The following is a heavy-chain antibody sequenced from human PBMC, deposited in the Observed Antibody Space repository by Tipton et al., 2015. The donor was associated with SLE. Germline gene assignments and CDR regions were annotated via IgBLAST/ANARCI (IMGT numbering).Heavy chain of an antibody. Sequence: TLSLTCTVSGGSISSSSYYWGWIRQPPGKGLEWIGNIYYSGITYYNPSLKSRVTISVDTSKNQFSLKLSSVTAADTAVYYCARDPDSSGFDYWGQGTLVTVSS. D-gene: IGHD3-22*01. CDR3: ARDPDSSGFDY. J-gene: IGHJ4*02. CDR2: IYYSGIT. V-gene: IGHV4-39*02. CDR1: GGSISSSSYY.